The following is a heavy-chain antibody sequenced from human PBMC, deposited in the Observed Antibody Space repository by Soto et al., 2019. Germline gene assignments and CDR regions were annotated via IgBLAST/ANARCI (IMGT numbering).Heavy chain of an antibody. J-gene: IGHJ4*02. Sequence: QVQLAESGGGVVQPGRSLRLSCAATGFTFSNYGMHWDRQAPGKGLEWVAVILKDGSDQKYADSMKGRFTISRDNSENTLYLHMNSLRAVDTAVYYCVRDDDYADNAFDYWGQGTLVTFSS. CDR1: GFTFSNYG. D-gene: IGHD4-17*01. CDR2: ILKDGSDQ. V-gene: IGHV3-33*01. CDR3: VRDDDYADNAFDY.